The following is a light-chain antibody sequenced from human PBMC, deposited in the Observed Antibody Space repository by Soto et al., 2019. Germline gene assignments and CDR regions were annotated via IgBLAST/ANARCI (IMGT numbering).Light chain of an antibody. V-gene: IGLV1-40*01. CDR3: QSYDSSLSGWV. CDR1: GAGYD. J-gene: IGLJ3*02. Sequence: QSVLTQPPSVSGAPGQRVTISCIGAGYDVHWYQQLPGTAPKVLIYGNNNRPSGVPDRFSGSKSGNSASLAITGLQAEDEADYYCQSYDSSLSGWVFCGVTKLTVL. CDR2: GNN.